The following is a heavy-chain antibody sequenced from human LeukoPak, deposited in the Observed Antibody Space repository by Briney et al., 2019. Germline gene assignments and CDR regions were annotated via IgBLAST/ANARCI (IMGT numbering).Heavy chain of an antibody. Sequence: GGSLRLSCAASGFTVSNNYISWVRQAPGKGLEWVSVLYNSDSTYYADSVKGRFTISRDNSKNTMYLQMNSLRVEDTAIYYCARDPGIDAFDVWGQGTMVTVSS. J-gene: IGHJ3*01. CDR1: GFTVSNNY. D-gene: IGHD1-26*01. CDR2: LYNSDST. CDR3: ARDPGIDAFDV. V-gene: IGHV3-53*01.